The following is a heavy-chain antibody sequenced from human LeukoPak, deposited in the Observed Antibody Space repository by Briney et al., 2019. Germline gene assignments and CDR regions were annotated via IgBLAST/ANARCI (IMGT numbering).Heavy chain of an antibody. CDR3: AKGSQDCSSTSCYFLSGFDP. Sequence: GGSLRLSCAASGFTFSSYAMSWVRQAPGKGLEWVSAISGSGGSTYYADSVKGRSTISRDNSKNTLYLQMNSLRAEDTAVYYCAKGSQDCSSTSCYFLSGFDPWGQGTLVTVSS. J-gene: IGHJ5*02. V-gene: IGHV3-23*01. CDR1: GFTFSSYA. CDR2: ISGSGGST. D-gene: IGHD2-2*01.